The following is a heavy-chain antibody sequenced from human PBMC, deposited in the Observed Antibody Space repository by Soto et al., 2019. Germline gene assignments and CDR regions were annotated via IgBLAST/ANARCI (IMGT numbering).Heavy chain of an antibody. V-gene: IGHV3-30*18. Sequence: GGSLRLSCAASGFTFSSYGMHWVRQAPGKGLEWVAVISYDGSNKYYADSVKGRFTISRDNSKNTLYLQMNSLRAEDTAVYYCAKDLGATVTNEGDYFDYWGQGTLVTVSS. CDR2: ISYDGSNK. CDR3: AKDLGATVTNEGDYFDY. CDR1: GFTFSSYG. J-gene: IGHJ4*02. D-gene: IGHD4-17*01.